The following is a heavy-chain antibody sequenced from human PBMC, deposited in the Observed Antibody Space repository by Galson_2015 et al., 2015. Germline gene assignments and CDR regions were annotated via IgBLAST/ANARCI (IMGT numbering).Heavy chain of an antibody. D-gene: IGHD5-24*01. V-gene: IGHV3-13*01. J-gene: IGHJ4*02. CDR3: ARGDSYNRPFDY. CDR2: IGTAGDT. Sequence: SLRLSCAASGFTFSSYDMHWVRHATGKGLEWVSAIGTAGDTYYPGSVKGRFTISRENAKNSLYLQMNSLRAGDTAVYYCARGDSYNRPFDYWGQGTLVTVSS. CDR1: GFTFSSYD.